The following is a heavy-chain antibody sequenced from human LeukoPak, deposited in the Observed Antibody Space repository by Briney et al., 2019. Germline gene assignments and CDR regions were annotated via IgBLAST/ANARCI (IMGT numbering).Heavy chain of an antibody. V-gene: IGHV3-48*01. Sequence: PGGSLRLSCAASGFTFSPYTMHWFRQPPGKGLEWVSYINTGSTTIYYADSVKGRFTISRDNAKNSLYLHMNSLRAEDTAVYYCARDSSVCEFDVWGQGTMVTASS. D-gene: IGHD6-6*01. CDR2: INTGSTTI. CDR1: GFTFSPYT. CDR3: ARDSSVCEFDV. J-gene: IGHJ3*01.